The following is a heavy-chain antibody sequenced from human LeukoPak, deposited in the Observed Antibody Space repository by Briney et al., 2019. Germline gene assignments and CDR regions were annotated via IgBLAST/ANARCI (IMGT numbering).Heavy chain of an antibody. CDR2: INHSGST. J-gene: IGHJ3*02. Sequence: SETLSLTCAVYGGSFSGYYWSWIRQPPGKGLEWIGGINHSGSTNYNPSLKSRVTISVDTSKNQFSLKLSSVTAADTAVYYCARLPQYRDAFDIWGQGTMVTVSS. CDR3: ARLPQYRDAFDI. CDR1: GGSFSGYY. V-gene: IGHV4-34*01. D-gene: IGHD2-2*01.